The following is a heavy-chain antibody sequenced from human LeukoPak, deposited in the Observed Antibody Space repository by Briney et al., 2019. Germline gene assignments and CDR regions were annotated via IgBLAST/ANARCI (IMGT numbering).Heavy chain of an antibody. J-gene: IGHJ4*02. Sequence: GGSLRLSCAASGFTFSSYGMHWARRAPGKGLEWVAVIWYDGSNKYYADSVKGRFTISRDNSKNTLYLQMNSLRAEDTAVYYCARDEGPFDYWGQGTLVTVSS. CDR1: GFTFSSYG. CDR3: ARDEGPFDY. V-gene: IGHV3-33*01. CDR2: IWYDGSNK.